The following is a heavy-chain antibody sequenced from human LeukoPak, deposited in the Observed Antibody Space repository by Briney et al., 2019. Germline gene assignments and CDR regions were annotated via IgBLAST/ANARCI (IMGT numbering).Heavy chain of an antibody. V-gene: IGHV4-34*01. CDR1: GGSFSGYY. CDR2: INHSGST. D-gene: IGHD2-21*02. CDR3: ARSLPKGYCGGDCYSEYFDY. Sequence: SETLSLTCAVYGGSFSGYYWSWIRQPPGKGLEWIGEINHSGSTNYNPSLKSRVTISVDTSKNQFSLKLSSVTAADTAVYYCARSLPKGYCGGDCYSEYFDYWGQGTLVTVSS. J-gene: IGHJ4*02.